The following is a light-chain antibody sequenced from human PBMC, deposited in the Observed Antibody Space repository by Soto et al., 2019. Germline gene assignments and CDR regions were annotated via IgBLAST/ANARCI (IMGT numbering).Light chain of an antibody. Sequence: EIVMTQSPATLSVSPGERATLSCRASESVSRSLAWYQQKPGQAPRLLIYAASTRATDIAARISGSGSGTEFTLTISSLQSEDFAVYYCQQHNKWPLTFGGGTKVEIK. J-gene: IGKJ4*01. CDR2: AAS. CDR1: ESVSRS. CDR3: QQHNKWPLT. V-gene: IGKV3-15*01.